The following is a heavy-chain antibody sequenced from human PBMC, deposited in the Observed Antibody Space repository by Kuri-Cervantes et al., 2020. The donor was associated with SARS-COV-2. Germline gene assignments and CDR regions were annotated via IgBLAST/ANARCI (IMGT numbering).Heavy chain of an antibody. CDR3: AREPIVVVPAAILLSGMDV. CDR2: ISAYNGNT. J-gene: IGHJ6*02. Sequence: ASVKVSCKASGYTFTSYGISWVRQAPGQGLEWMGWISAYNGNTNYAQKLQGRVTITADESTSTAYMELSSLRSEDTAVYYCAREPIVVVPAAILLSGMDVWGQGTTVTVSS. D-gene: IGHD2-2*01. CDR1: GYTFTSYG. V-gene: IGHV1-18*01.